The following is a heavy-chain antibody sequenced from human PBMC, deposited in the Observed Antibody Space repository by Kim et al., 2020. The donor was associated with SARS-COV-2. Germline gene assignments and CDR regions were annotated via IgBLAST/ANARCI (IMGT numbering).Heavy chain of an antibody. CDR1: GFTFSAYS. CDR3: ARVDGSGSYYKY. V-gene: IGHV3-21*01. J-gene: IGHJ4*02. CDR2: INKNSRDK. Sequence: GGSLRLSCAASGFTFSAYSMNWVRQAPGKGLGWVSSINKNSRDKYYPDSVKGRFTISRDNAKNSLYLEMNSLSAEDTAVYFCARVDGSGSYYKYWGQGTLVTVSS. D-gene: IGHD3-10*01.